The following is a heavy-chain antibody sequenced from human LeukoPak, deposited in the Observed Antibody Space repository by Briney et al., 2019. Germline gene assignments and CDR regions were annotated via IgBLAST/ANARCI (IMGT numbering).Heavy chain of an antibody. CDR3: AGQYCSSTSRYEVWFDP. CDR1: GFTFGDYA. D-gene: IGHD2-2*01. J-gene: IGHJ5*02. Sequence: LRLSCTASGFTFGDYAMSWFRQPPGKGLEWIGEINHSGSTNYNPSLKSRVTISVDTSKNQFSLKLSSVTAADTAVYYCAGQYCSSTSRYEVWFDPWGQGTLVTVSS. V-gene: IGHV4-34*08. CDR2: INHSGST.